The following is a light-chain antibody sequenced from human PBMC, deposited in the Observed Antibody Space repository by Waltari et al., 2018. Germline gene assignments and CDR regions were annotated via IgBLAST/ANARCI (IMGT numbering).Light chain of an antibody. CDR3: QQYYSNPAT. CDR1: QGISSY. V-gene: IGKV1-8*01. J-gene: IGKJ1*01. CDR2: AAS. Sequence: AIRITQSPSSLSASTGDRVTIFCRASQGISSYLAWYQQKPGKPPKVLIYAASTLQSGVPSRFSGSGSGTDFTLTISCLQSEDFAIYYFQQYYSNPATFGQGTKVEIK.